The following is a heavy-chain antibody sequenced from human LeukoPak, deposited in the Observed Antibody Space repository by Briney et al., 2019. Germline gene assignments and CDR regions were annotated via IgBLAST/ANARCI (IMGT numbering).Heavy chain of an antibody. D-gene: IGHD2-2*01. CDR3: ASRLGYCSSTSCGTLDY. CDR1: GASITNYY. J-gene: IGHJ4*02. CDR2: IYSNGET. V-gene: IGHV4-59*08. Sequence: SETLSLTCTVSGASITNYYWSWIRQPPGKGLEWIAYIYSNGETNYDPSLKSRVTISLDTSKKQLSLKLRSVTAADTAVYYCASRLGYCSSTSCGTLDYWGQGTLVTVSS.